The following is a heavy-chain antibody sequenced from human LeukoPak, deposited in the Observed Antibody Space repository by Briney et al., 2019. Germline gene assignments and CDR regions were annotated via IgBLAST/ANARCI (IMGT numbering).Heavy chain of an antibody. Sequence: PGGSLRLSCAASGFTFSSYNMNWVRQAPGKGLEWVSSISSSSSYIYYADSVKGRFTISRDNAKNSLYLQMNSLRAEDTAVYYCARDNYVWGSIYDYWGQGTLVTVSS. CDR2: ISSSSSYI. J-gene: IGHJ4*02. D-gene: IGHD3-16*01. CDR1: GFTFSSYN. V-gene: IGHV3-21*01. CDR3: ARDNYVWGSIYDY.